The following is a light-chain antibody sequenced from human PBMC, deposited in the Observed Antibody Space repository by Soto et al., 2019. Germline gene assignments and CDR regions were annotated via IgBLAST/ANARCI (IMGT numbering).Light chain of an antibody. Sequence: EIVLTQSPATLPLSPWERTIHSCRASQSVSTFLAWFQQKPGQPPRLLIYNASNRTTGIPARFSGSGSGTDFTLTISSLEPEDFAVYYCQQRGDWPPITFGQGTRLEIK. V-gene: IGKV3-11*01. CDR2: NAS. J-gene: IGKJ5*01. CDR1: QSVSTF. CDR3: QQRGDWPPIT.